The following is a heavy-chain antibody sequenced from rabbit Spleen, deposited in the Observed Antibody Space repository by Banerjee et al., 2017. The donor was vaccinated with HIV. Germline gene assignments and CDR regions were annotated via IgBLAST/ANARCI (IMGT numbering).Heavy chain of an antibody. V-gene: IGHV1S40*01. D-gene: IGHD1-1*01. CDR3: ARDTGSGHYIDAYFDL. CDR1: GVSFSGDSY. CDR2: IYAGGSGST. Sequence: QSLEESGGDLVKPGASLTLTCIASGVSFSGDSYMCWVRQAPGKGLEWIACIYAGGSGSTYSATWAKGRFTISKTSSPTVTLRMTSLTVADTATYFCARDTGSGHYIDAYFDLWGQGTLVTVS. J-gene: IGHJ4*01.